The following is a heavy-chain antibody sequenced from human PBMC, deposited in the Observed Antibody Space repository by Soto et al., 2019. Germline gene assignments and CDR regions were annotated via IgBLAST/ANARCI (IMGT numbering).Heavy chain of an antibody. CDR1: GFTFSSYA. D-gene: IGHD3-10*01. CDR3: AEDRNSGGTGNFDY. CDR2: ISGSGGST. V-gene: IGHV3-23*01. Sequence: GGSLRLSCAASGFTFSSYAMSWVRQAPGKGLEWVSAISGSGGSTYYADSVKGRFTISRDNSKNTLYLQMNSLRAEDTAVYYCAEDRNSGGTGNFDYWGQGTLVTVSS. J-gene: IGHJ4*02.